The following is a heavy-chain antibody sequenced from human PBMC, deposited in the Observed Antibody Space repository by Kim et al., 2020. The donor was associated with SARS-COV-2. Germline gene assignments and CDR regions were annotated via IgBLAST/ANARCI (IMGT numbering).Heavy chain of an antibody. V-gene: IGHV3-21*01. CDR3: AREFGAGGYDLDY. J-gene: IGHJ4*02. Sequence: YADSVKGRFTISRDNAKNSLYLQMNSLRAEDTAVYYCAREFGAGGYDLDYWGQGTLVTVSS. D-gene: IGHD3-10*01.